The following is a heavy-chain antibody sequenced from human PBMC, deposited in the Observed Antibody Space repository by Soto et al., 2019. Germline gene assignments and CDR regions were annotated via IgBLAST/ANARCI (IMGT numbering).Heavy chain of an antibody. CDR1: GFTFNNYA. Sequence: EVQLLESGGGLVQPGGSLRLSCAASGFTFNNYAMTWVRQAPGKGLEWVSAISGGGDTTSYADSVKGRFTVSRDGSKNTLYLQMSSLRAEXTALYXCXXXXGGXXXXXXRVDFXXQGTLVTVSS. V-gene: IGHV3-23*01. CDR2: ISGGGDTT. J-gene: IGHJ4*02. CDR3: XXXXGGXXXXXXRVDF.